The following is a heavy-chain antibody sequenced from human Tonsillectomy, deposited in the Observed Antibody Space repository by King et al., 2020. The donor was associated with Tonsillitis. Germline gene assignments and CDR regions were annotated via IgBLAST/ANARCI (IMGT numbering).Heavy chain of an antibody. CDR3: ARVSGDYEILTGFDS. D-gene: IGHD3-9*01. CDR2: ISTYNGNT. CDR1: GYTFTSYG. V-gene: IGHV1-18*04. J-gene: IGHJ4*02. Sequence: QLVQSGPEVKKPGASVKVSCKASGYTFTSYGISWVRQAPGQGLEWMGWISTYNGNTNYAQKFQGRVTMTTDTSTRTAYLELRSLRSDDTAVYYCARVSGDYEILTGFDSWGQGTLVTVSS.